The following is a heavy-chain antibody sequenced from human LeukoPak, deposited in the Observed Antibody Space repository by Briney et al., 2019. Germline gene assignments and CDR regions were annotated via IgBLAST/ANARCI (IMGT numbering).Heavy chain of an antibody. Sequence: MPSETLSLTCTVSGGSISSSTYYWGWIRQSPGKGLEWIGSVHYSGGSYYDPSLKSRVTISLNTSKNQFSLKLSSVTAADTAVYYCAREKSPDYCSGASCYFDYWGQGTLVTVSP. CDR3: AREKSPDYCSGASCYFDY. V-gene: IGHV4-39*07. J-gene: IGHJ4*02. CDR1: GGSISSSTYY. D-gene: IGHD2-15*01. CDR2: VHYSGGS.